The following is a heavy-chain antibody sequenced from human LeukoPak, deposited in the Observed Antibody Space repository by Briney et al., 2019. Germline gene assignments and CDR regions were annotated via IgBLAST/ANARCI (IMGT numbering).Heavy chain of an antibody. V-gene: IGHV1-2*06. Sequence: ASVKVSCKASGYTFTGYYMHWVRQAPGQGLEWMGRINLNSGGTNYAQKFQGRVTMTRDTSISTAYMELSRLRSDDTAVYYCARDLGVVVPAATLGYYYYYYMDVWGKGTTVTVSS. J-gene: IGHJ6*03. CDR3: ARDLGVVVPAATLGYYYYYYMDV. CDR1: GYTFTGYY. CDR2: INLNSGGT. D-gene: IGHD2-2*01.